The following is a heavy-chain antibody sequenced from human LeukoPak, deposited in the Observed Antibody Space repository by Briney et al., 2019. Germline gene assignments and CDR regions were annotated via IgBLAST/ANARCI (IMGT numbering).Heavy chain of an antibody. V-gene: IGHV4-59*01. D-gene: IGHD6-13*01. CDR3: ARVNGIAAAGRFGY. Sequence: PSETLSLTCTFSGGSISSYYWSWIRQPPGKGLEWIGYIYYSGSTNYNPSLKSRVTISVDTSKNQFSLKLSSVTAADTAVYYCARVNGIAAAGRFGYWGQGTLVTVSS. J-gene: IGHJ4*02. CDR2: IYYSGST. CDR1: GGSISSYY.